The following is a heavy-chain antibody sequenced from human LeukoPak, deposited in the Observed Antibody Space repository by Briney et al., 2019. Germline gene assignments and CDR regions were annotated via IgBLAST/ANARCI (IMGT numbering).Heavy chain of an antibody. Sequence: PGGSLRLSCAASGFTFSGYAMNWVRQAPGKGLEWVAVISYDGSNKYYADSVKGRFTISRDNSKNTLYLQMNSLRAEDTAVYYCARERHIDEWGQGTLVTVSS. V-gene: IGHV3-30-3*01. CDR3: ARERHIDE. CDR2: ISYDGSNK. CDR1: GFTFSGYA. J-gene: IGHJ4*02. D-gene: IGHD1-1*01.